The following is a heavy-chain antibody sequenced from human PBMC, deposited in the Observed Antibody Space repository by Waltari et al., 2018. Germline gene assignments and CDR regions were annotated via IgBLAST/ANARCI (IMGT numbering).Heavy chain of an antibody. CDR3: ARGFRGFSGSSGWYNFDY. CDR1: GGTFSSYA. D-gene: IGHD6-19*01. Sequence: QVQLVQSGAEVKKPGSSVKVSCKASGGTFSSYAISWVRQAPGQGLEWMGGIIPIFGTANYAQKFQGRVTITADESTSTAYMELSSLRSEDTAVYYCARGFRGFSGSSGWYNFDYWGQGTLVTVSS. J-gene: IGHJ4*02. CDR2: IIPIFGTA. V-gene: IGHV1-69*13.